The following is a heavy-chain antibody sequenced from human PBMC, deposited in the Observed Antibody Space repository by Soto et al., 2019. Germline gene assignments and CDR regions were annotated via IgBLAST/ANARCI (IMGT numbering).Heavy chain of an antibody. V-gene: IGHV3-33*01. Sequence: SGGSLRLSCAASGFTFSSYGMHWVRQAPGKGLEWVAVIWYDGSNKYYADSVKGRFTISRDNSKNTLYLQMNSLRAEDTAVYYCARDRSMRYYDFWSGYYRTTGMDVWGQGATVTVSS. CDR1: GFTFSSYG. CDR3: ARDRSMRYYDFWSGYYRTTGMDV. J-gene: IGHJ6*02. D-gene: IGHD3-3*01. CDR2: IWYDGSNK.